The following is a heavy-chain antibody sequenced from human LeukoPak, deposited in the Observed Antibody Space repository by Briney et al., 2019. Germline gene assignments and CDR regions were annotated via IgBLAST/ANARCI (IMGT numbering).Heavy chain of an antibody. D-gene: IGHD3-10*01. CDR1: GGSISSYY. CDR3: ARHAGGGFGTIDY. V-gene: IGHV4-59*08. Sequence: SETLSLTCTVSGGSISSYYWTWLRQPPGKGLEWIGYIYYSGSTNYNPSLKSRVTISVDTSKNQFSLKLTSVTAADTAVYYCARHAGGGFGTIDYWGQGTLVTVSS. J-gene: IGHJ4*02. CDR2: IYYSGST.